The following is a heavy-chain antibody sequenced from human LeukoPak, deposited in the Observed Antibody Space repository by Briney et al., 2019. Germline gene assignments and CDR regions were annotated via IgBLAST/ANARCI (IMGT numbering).Heavy chain of an antibody. V-gene: IGHV1-18*01. D-gene: IGHD3-10*01. Sequence: ASVKVSCKASGYTFTSYGISWVRQAPGQGLEWMGWISAYNGNTNYAQKFQGRVTITTDESTSTAYMELSSLRSEDTAVYYCARSISAMVRGAPYYWGQGTLVTVSS. J-gene: IGHJ4*02. CDR2: ISAYNGNT. CDR3: ARSISAMVRGAPYY. CDR1: GYTFTSYG.